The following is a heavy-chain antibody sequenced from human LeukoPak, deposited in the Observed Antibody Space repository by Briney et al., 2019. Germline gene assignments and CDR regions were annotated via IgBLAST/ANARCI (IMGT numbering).Heavy chain of an antibody. CDR3: AKPPWELRYYFDY. V-gene: IGHV3-23*01. J-gene: IGHJ4*02. CDR2: ISGSGGST. D-gene: IGHD1-26*01. Sequence: GGSLRLSCAASGFTFSSYVMSWVRQSPGKGLEWVSGISGSGGSTYYADSVKGRFTISRDNSKNTLFLQMNSLRAEDTAVYYCAKPPWELRYYFDYWGQGTLVTVSP. CDR1: GFTFSSYV.